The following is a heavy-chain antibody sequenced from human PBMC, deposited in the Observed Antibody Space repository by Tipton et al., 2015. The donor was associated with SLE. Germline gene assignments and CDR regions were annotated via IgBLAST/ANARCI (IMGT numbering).Heavy chain of an antibody. D-gene: IGHD4-17*01. Sequence: SLRLSCAASGFTFSSYSMNWVRQAPGKGLEWVSSISSSSSYIYYADSVKGRFTISRDNAKNSLYLQMNSLRAEDTAVYYCARGDYAPSPNFDYWGQGTLVTVSS. CDR1: GFTFSSYS. V-gene: IGHV3-21*03. CDR3: ARGDYAPSPNFDY. CDR2: ISSSSSYI. J-gene: IGHJ4*02.